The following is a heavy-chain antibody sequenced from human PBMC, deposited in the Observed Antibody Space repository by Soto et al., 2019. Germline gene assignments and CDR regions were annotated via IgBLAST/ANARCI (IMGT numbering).Heavy chain of an antibody. J-gene: IGHJ6*02. V-gene: IGHV3-23*01. CDR3: ATFPSRDPPRYSYGMDV. Sequence: GGSLRLSCAASGFTFRNYAMSWVRQAPGKGLEWVSALSASGVSTYYADSVKGRFTISRDNSKNTLYLRMNSLRAGDTAVYYCATFPSRDPPRYSYGMDVWGQGTTVTVSS. CDR2: LSASGVST. CDR1: GFTFRNYA.